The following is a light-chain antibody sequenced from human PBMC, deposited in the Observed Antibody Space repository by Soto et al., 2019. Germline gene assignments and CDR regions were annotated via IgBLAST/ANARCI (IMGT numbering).Light chain of an antibody. CDR1: SSNIGAGYG. CDR3: QSYDTSLGVV. CDR2: DNS. V-gene: IGLV1-40*03. Sequence: QAVVTQSPSVSGAPGQRVTISCTGSSSNIGAGYGVHWYQQLPGTAPKLLIYDNSNRPSGVPDRFSGSKSGASASLAITGLQAEFEADYYCQSYDTSLGVVFGGGTKVTVL. J-gene: IGLJ3*02.